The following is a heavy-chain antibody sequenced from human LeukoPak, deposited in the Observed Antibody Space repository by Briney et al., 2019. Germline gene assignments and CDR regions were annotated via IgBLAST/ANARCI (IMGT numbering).Heavy chain of an antibody. CDR3: ARIEPRITIFGVVIISAFDI. CDR1: GGSISSGGYY. J-gene: IGHJ3*02. D-gene: IGHD3-3*01. V-gene: IGHV4-31*03. Sequence: SETLSLTCTVSGGSISSGGYYWSWIRQHPGKGLEWIGYIYYSGSTYYNPSLKSRATISVDTSKNQFSLKLSSVTAADTAVYYCARIEPRITIFGVVIISAFDIWGQGTMVTVSS. CDR2: IYYSGST.